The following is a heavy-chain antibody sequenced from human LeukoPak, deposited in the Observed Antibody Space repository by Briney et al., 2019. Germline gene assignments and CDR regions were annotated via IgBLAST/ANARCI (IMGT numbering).Heavy chain of an antibody. D-gene: IGHD2-2*01. V-gene: IGHV1-3*01. J-gene: IGHJ6*04. Sequence: ASVKVSCKASGYIFTNYAMHWVRQAPGQRPEWMGWINSGNGDTKYSQTFRDSVTITRDTSASTAYMELSSLRSEDTAVYYCARGDCSNCYNTDVWGKGTTVTVSS. CDR3: ARGDCSNCYNTDV. CDR2: INSGNGDT. CDR1: GYIFTNYA.